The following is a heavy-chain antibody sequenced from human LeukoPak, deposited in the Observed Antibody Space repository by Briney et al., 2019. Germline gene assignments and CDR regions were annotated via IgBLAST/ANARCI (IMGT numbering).Heavy chain of an antibody. V-gene: IGHV3-21*01. Sequence: GGSLRLSCAASGFTFSSYSMNWVGQAPGKRLEWVSSISSSSSYIYYADSVKGRFTISRDNAKNSLYLQMNSLRAEDTAVYYCARDLYYDSSGYFATPIFAFDIWGQGTMLTVSS. CDR2: ISSSSSYI. CDR1: GFTFSSYS. J-gene: IGHJ3*02. CDR3: ARDLYYDSSGYFATPIFAFDI. D-gene: IGHD3-22*01.